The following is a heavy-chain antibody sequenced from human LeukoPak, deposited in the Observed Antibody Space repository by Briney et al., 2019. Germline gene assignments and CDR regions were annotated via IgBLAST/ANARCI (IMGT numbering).Heavy chain of an antibody. V-gene: IGHV4-38-2*02. Sequence: SETLSLTCTVSGYSICNGYYWGWIRQPPGKGLEWIGSIYHSGSTYYNPSLKSRVTISLDTSKNQFSLKLSSVTAADTAVYYCARTRYYYNSRSYGAPYYFDYWGQGTLVTVSS. J-gene: IGHJ4*02. CDR3: ARTRYYYNSRSYGAPYYFDY. D-gene: IGHD3-10*01. CDR2: IYHSGST. CDR1: GYSICNGYY.